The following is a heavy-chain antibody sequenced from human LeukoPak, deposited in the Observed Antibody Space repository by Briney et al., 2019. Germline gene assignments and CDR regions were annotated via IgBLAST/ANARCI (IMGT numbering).Heavy chain of an antibody. CDR1: GFTVSSSY. CDR2: MYSGGNT. J-gene: IGHJ4*02. Sequence: GGSLRLSCAASGFTVSSSYISWVRQAPGKELEWVSDMYSGGNTYYADSVKGRFTISRDKSKNTLYLQMNSLRAEDTAVYHCARVQAVFQNFDYWGQGTLVTVS. V-gene: IGHV3-66*01. CDR3: ARVQAVFQNFDY.